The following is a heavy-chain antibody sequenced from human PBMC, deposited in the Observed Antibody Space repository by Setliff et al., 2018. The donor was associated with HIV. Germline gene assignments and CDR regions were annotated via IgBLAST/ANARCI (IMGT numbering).Heavy chain of an antibody. J-gene: IGHJ4*02. V-gene: IGHV1-8*02. Sequence: ASVKVSCKASGYNFTDYDINWVRQATGQGLEWMGWMNPNNGNTGYAEKFQGRVTMTTDTSTSTAYMELRSLRSDDTAVYYCARRITMVRGVIKYYFDYWGQGTLVTVSS. CDR1: GYNFTDYD. CDR3: ARRITMVRGVIKYYFDY. D-gene: IGHD3-10*01. CDR2: MNPNNGNT.